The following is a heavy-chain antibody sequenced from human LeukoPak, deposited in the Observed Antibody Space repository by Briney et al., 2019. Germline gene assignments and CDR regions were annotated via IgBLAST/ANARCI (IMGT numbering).Heavy chain of an antibody. CDR2: ISYDGSNK. CDR3: AKDRWFGELGRKNWFDP. D-gene: IGHD3-10*01. CDR1: GFTFSSYG. J-gene: IGHJ5*02. Sequence: GRSLRLSCAASGFTFSSYGMHWVRQAPGKGLEWVAVISYDGSNKYYADSVKGRFTISRDNSKNTLYLQMNSLRAEDTAVYYCAKDRWFGELGRKNWFDPWGQGTLVTVSS. V-gene: IGHV3-30*18.